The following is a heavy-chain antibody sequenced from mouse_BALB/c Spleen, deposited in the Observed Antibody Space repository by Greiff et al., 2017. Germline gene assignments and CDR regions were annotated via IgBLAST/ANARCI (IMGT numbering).Heavy chain of an antibody. V-gene: IGHV5-12-2*01. D-gene: IGHD1-1*01. J-gene: IGHJ3*01. CDR3: ARHSGSSEAY. CDR2: ISNGGGST. Sequence: EVKLVESGGGLVQPGGSLKLSCAASGFTFSSYTMSWVRQNPEKRLEWVAYISNGGGSTYYPDTVKGRFTISRDNAKNTLYLQMSSLKSEDTAMYYCARHSGSSEAYWGQGTLVTVSA. CDR1: GFTFSSYT.